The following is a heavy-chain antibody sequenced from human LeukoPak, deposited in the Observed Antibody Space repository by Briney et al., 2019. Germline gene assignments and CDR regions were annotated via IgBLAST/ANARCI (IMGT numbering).Heavy chain of an antibody. CDR3: ARGNCSSTSCYLDY. V-gene: IGHV1-3*03. J-gene: IGHJ4*02. Sequence: ASVKASCKASGYTFTSYAMHWVRQAPGQRLEWMGWINAGNGNTKYSQEFQGRVTITRDTSASTAYMELSSLRSEDMAVYYCARGNCSSTSCYLDYWGQGTLVTVSS. D-gene: IGHD2-2*01. CDR2: INAGNGNT. CDR1: GYTFTSYA.